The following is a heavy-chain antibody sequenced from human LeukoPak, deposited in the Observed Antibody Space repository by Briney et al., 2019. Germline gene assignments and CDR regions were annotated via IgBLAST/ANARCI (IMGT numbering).Heavy chain of an antibody. CDR1: GFTFSTYG. D-gene: IGHD5-12*01. V-gene: IGHV3-33*01. J-gene: IGHJ4*02. CDR3: ARAGYESIFYFDY. Sequence: GGSLRLSCEASGFTFSTYGIHWVRQAPGKGLEWVALIWYDGSNKYYADSVKGRFTISRDNSKNTLYLQMSSLRAEDTAVYFCARAGYESIFYFDYWGQGTLVTVSS. CDR2: IWYDGSNK.